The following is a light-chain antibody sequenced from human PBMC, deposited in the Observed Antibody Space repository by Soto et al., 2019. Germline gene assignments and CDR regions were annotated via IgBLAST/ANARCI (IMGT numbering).Light chain of an antibody. J-gene: IGLJ1*01. Sequence: QSALTQPASVSGSPGQSITISCTGTSSDVGGYNYVSWYQQHPGKAPQLMIYEVSNRPSGVSHRFSGSKSGNTASLTISGLQAEDEADYYCSSYTSSSTLVFGPGTKLTVL. V-gene: IGLV2-14*01. CDR3: SSYTSSSTLV. CDR1: SSDVGGYNY. CDR2: EVS.